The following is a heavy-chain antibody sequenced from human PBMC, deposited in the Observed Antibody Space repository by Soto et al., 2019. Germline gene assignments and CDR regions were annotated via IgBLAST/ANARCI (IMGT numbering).Heavy chain of an antibody. Sequence: SLRLSSAASGFMFSNHIMAWVRQGPGKGLGWVAVIWSDGNNRYYADSVKGRFTISRDNSKNTVYLQMNSLRAEDTAVYYCVRGDNWNDEASDYWGQGT. CDR3: VRGDNWNDEASDY. CDR2: IWSDGNNR. V-gene: IGHV3-33*01. J-gene: IGHJ4*02. CDR1: GFMFSNHI. D-gene: IGHD1-1*01.